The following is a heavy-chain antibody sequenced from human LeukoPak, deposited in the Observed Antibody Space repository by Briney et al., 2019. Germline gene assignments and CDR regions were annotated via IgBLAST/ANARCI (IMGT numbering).Heavy chain of an antibody. Sequence: GGSLRLSCAASGFTFSDYAMNWVRQAPGKGLEWVSVISGGGDSTYYADSVKGRFTISRDNSKNTLYLQMNSLRAEDTAVYYCASSEGYFDYWGQGTLVTVSS. CDR3: ASSEGYFDY. V-gene: IGHV3-23*01. D-gene: IGHD6-19*01. J-gene: IGHJ4*02. CDR1: GFTFSDYA. CDR2: ISGGGDST.